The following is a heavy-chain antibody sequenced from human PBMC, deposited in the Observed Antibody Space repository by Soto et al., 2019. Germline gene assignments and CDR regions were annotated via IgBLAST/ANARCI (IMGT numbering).Heavy chain of an antibody. CDR1: GGTFRSYV. CDR3: AIESGLTRGLDV. CDR2: GIPIFGTA. Sequence: GASVKVSCKASGGTFRSYVITWVRQAPGQGLEWMGRGIPIFGTANYAQKFQGRVTIIADESTSTAYMELSSLRSEDTAVYYCAIESGLTRGLDVWGQGTTVTVSS. V-gene: IGHV1-69*13. D-gene: IGHD3-10*01. J-gene: IGHJ6*02.